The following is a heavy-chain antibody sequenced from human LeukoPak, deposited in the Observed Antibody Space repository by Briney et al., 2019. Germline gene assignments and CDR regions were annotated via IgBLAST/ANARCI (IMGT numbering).Heavy chain of an antibody. Sequence: SETLSLTCTVSGGSISSGDYYWSWIRQPPGKGLEWIGYIYYSGSTYYNPSLKSRVTISVDTSKNQFSPKLSSVTAADTAVYYCARNQLWFGELDYFDYWGQGTLVTVSS. V-gene: IGHV4-30-4*01. J-gene: IGHJ4*02. CDR3: ARNQLWFGELDYFDY. CDR1: GGSISSGDYY. D-gene: IGHD3-10*01. CDR2: IYYSGST.